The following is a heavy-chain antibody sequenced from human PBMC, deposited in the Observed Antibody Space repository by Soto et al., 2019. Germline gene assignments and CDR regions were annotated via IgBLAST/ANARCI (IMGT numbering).Heavy chain of an antibody. CDR3: ARLGGSYAVPHFDY. D-gene: IGHD1-26*01. J-gene: IGHJ4*02. Sequence: TSETLSLTCTVSGDSISSYYWSWIRQPPGKGLEWIGYIYYSGSTNYNPSLKSRVTISVDTSKNQFSLKLSSVTAADTAVYYCARLGGSYAVPHFDYWGQGTLVTVSS. CDR2: IYYSGST. CDR1: GDSISSYY. V-gene: IGHV4-59*08.